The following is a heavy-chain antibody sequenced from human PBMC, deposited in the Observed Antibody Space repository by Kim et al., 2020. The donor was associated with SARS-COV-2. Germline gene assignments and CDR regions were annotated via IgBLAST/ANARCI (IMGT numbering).Heavy chain of an antibody. J-gene: IGHJ6*02. CDR1: GFTFSSYG. V-gene: IGHV3-33*05. CDR3: ARDNTPDYYYYGMDV. D-gene: IGHD2-2*02. Sequence: GGSLRLSCAASGFTFSSYGMHWVRQAPGKGLEWVAVISYDGSNKYYADSVKGRFTISRDNSKNTLYLQMNSLRAEDTAVYYCARDNTPDYYYYGMDVWG. CDR2: ISYDGSNK.